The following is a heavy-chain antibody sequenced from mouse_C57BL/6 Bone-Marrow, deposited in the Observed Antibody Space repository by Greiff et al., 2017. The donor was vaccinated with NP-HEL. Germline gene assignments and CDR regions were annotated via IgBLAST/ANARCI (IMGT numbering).Heavy chain of an antibody. CDR3: ARRDITTVVAYYFDY. V-gene: IGHV1-55*01. CDR2: IYPGSGST. J-gene: IGHJ2*01. CDR1: GYTFTSYW. Sequence: VKLQQPGAELVKPGASVKMSCKASGYTFTSYWITWVKQRPGQGLEWIGDIYPGSGSTNYNEKFKSKATLTVDTSSSTAYMQLSSLTSEDSAVYYCARRDITTVVAYYFDYWGQGTTLTVSS. D-gene: IGHD1-1*01.